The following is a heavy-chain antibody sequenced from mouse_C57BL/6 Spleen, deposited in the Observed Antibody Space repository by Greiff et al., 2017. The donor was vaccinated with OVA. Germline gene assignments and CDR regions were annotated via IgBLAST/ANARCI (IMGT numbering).Heavy chain of an antibody. J-gene: IGHJ2*01. CDR3: ARNGYYFYYFDY. Sequence: VLLVASGPGLVKPSPSLSLTCSVTGYSITSGYYWNWIRQFPGNKLEWMGYISYDGSNNYNPSLKNRISITRDTSKNQFFLKLNSVTTEDTATYYCARNGYYFYYFDYWGQGTTLTVSS. CDR1: GYSITSGYY. D-gene: IGHD2-3*01. V-gene: IGHV3-6*01. CDR2: ISYDGSN.